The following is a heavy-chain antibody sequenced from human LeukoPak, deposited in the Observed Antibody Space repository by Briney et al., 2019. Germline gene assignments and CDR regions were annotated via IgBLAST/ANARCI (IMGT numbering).Heavy chain of an antibody. CDR2: ISHTSGST. CDR1: GFAVSSKG. Sequence: GASLRISCEAPGFAVSSKGLNWGRQGPGKGLDWVSFISHTSGSTYYADSVKGRFTISRDNSKNTLYLQMNSLRAEDTAVYYCAKALCSGGSCYRFDYWGQGILVTVSS. J-gene: IGHJ4*02. V-gene: IGHV3-23*01. D-gene: IGHD2-15*01. CDR3: AKALCSGGSCYRFDY.